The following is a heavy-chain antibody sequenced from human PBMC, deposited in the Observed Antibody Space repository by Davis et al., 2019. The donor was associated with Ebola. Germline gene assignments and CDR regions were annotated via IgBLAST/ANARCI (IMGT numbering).Heavy chain of an antibody. Sequence: ASVKVSCKTSGYSFRNYGISWVRQAPGQGLEWMGWISAYNGNTNYAQKFQGRVTITRDTSASTAYMELSSLRSEDTAVYYCAREYYYGSGSYYNPFGYWGQGTLVTVSS. CDR3: AREYYYGSGSYYNPFGY. V-gene: IGHV1-18*01. CDR2: ISAYNGNT. D-gene: IGHD3-10*01. CDR1: GYSFRNYG. J-gene: IGHJ4*02.